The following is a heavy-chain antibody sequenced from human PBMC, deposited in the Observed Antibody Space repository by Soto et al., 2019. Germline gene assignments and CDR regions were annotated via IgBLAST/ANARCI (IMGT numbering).Heavy chain of an antibody. J-gene: IGHJ3*02. CDR2: IRSKANSYAT. CDR1: GFTFSGSA. Sequence: WGSLRLFCAASGFTFSGSAMHWVRQASGKGLEWVGRIRSKANSYATAYAASVKGRFTISRDDSKNTAYLQMNSLKTEDTAVYYYTRHSTIFGDDAFDIWGQGTMVTVSS. D-gene: IGHD3-3*01. CDR3: TRHSTIFGDDAFDI. V-gene: IGHV3-73*01.